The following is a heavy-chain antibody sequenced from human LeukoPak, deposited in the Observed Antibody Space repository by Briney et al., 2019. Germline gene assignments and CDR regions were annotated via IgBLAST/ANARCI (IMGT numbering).Heavy chain of an antibody. J-gene: IGHJ4*02. CDR3: TTDYPPYDILTGYFPFDY. CDR1: GFTFSNAW. CDR2: IKSETDGGTT. Sequence: PGGSLRLSCAAPGFTFSNAWMSWVRQAPGKGLEWVGRIKSETDGGTTDYAAPVKGRFTISRDDSKNTLYLQMNSLKTEDTAVYYCTTDYPPYDILTGYFPFDYWGQGTLVTVSS. V-gene: IGHV3-15*01. D-gene: IGHD3-9*01.